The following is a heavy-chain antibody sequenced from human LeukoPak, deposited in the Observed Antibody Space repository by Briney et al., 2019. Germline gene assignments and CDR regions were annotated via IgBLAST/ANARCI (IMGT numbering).Heavy chain of an antibody. D-gene: IGHD3-22*01. CDR1: GFTFSSYS. J-gene: IGHJ4*02. CDR2: ISSSSSSI. V-gene: IGHV3-21*01. CDR3: ARGPGYYYDSSGYYAHFDY. Sequence: GGSLRLSCAASGFTFSSYSMNWVRQAPGKGLEWVSFISSSSSSINYADSVKGRFTISRDNSKNTLYLQMNSLRAEDTAVYYCARGPGYYYDSSGYYAHFDYWGQGTLVTVSS.